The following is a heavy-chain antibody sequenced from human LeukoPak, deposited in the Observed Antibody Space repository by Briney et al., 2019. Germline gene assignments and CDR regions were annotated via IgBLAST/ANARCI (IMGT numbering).Heavy chain of an antibody. Sequence: ASVKVSCKASGGTFSSYAISWVRQAPGQGLEWMGRIIPILGIANYAQKFQGRVTITADKSTSTAYMELSSLRSEDTAVNYCARDQGYSYGLYFDYWGQGTLVTVSS. CDR1: GGTFSSYA. J-gene: IGHJ4*02. CDR2: IIPILGIA. CDR3: ARDQGYSYGLYFDY. D-gene: IGHD5-18*01. V-gene: IGHV1-69*04.